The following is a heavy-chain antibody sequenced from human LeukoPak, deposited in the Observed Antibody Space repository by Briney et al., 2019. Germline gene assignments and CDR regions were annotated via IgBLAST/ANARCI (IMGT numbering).Heavy chain of an antibody. Sequence: SETLSLTCTVSGASISGSGYYWGWIRQPPGKGLEWIGNIYDSGSTYYNASLQSRVTISIDTSKNQFSLRLSSVTAADAAMYYCAKSGGYGLIDYWGQGTLVTVSS. CDR1: GASISGSGYY. CDR2: IYDSGST. D-gene: IGHD1-26*01. J-gene: IGHJ4*02. CDR3: AKSGGYGLIDY. V-gene: IGHV4-39*01.